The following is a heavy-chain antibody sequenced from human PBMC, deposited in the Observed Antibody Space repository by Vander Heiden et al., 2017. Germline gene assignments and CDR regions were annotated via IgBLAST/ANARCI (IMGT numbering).Heavy chain of an antibody. Sequence: EVQLVESGGGLVQPGGSLKLSCAASGFTFSGSAMHWVRQASGKGLEWVGRIRSKANSYATAYAAPVKGRFTISRDDSKNTAYLQMNSLKTEDTAVYYCTGGRGIAVAGSFDYWGQGTLVTVSS. D-gene: IGHD6-19*01. CDR2: IRSKANSYAT. CDR1: GFTFSGSA. CDR3: TGGRGIAVAGSFDY. J-gene: IGHJ4*02. V-gene: IGHV3-73*02.